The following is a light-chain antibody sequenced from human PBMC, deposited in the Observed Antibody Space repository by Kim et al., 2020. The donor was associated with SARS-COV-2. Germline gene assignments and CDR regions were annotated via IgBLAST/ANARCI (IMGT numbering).Light chain of an antibody. J-gene: IGLJ1*01. V-gene: IGLV3-1*01. Sequence: VSVSPGQTASITCSGDKLGDKYACWYQQKPGQSPVLVIYQDSKRPSGIPERFSGSNSGNTATLTISGTQAMDEADYYCQAWDSSYVFGTGTKVTVL. CDR1: KLGDKY. CDR2: QDS. CDR3: QAWDSSYV.